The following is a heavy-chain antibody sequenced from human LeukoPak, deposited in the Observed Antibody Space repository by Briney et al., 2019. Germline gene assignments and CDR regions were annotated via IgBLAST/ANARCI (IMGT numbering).Heavy chain of an antibody. Sequence: SETLSLTCAVYGGSFSGYYWSWIRQPPGKGLEWIGEINHSGSTNYNPSLKSRVTISVDTSKNQFSLKLSSVTAADTAVYYCARGRRLRPPPEPNSDYWGQGTLVTVSS. CDR1: GGSFSGYY. J-gene: IGHJ4*02. V-gene: IGHV4-34*01. CDR3: ARGRRLRPPPEPNSDY. CDR2: INHSGST. D-gene: IGHD4-17*01.